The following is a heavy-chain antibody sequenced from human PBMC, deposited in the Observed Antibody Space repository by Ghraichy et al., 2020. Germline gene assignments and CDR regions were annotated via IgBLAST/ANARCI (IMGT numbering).Heavy chain of an antibody. CDR3: ARGSERGARIDY. CDR1: GFTFSSYW. Sequence: GSLRLSCAASGFTFSSYWMHWVRQAPGKGLVWVSRINSDGSSTSYADSVKGRFTISRDNAKNTLYLQMNSLRAEDTAVYYCARGSERGARIDYWGQGTLVTVSS. V-gene: IGHV3-74*01. J-gene: IGHJ4*02. CDR2: INSDGSST.